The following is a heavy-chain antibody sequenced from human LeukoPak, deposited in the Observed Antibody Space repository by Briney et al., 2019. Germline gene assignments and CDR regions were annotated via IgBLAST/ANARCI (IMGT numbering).Heavy chain of an antibody. CDR3: ARFSDGYSLGGYYFDH. D-gene: IGHD5-24*01. Sequence: SETLSLTCTVSGGSISSGYYWGWIRQSPGKGLEWIGSIYRSGSTYYNPSLKSRVTISVDTSKNQFSLKLSSVTAADTAVYYCARFSDGYSLGGYYFDHWGQGTLVTVSS. V-gene: IGHV4-38-2*02. CDR1: GGSISSGYY. J-gene: IGHJ4*02. CDR2: IYRSGST.